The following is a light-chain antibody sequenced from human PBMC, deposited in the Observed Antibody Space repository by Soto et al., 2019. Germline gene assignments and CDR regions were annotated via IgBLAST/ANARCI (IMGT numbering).Light chain of an antibody. Sequence: DLQMTQSPSSLSASVGDRVTITCQASQDITKYLNWYQQKPGKAPKLLIYDASNLETGVPSTFSGSGSGADFTFTISSLQPEDIATYYCQQYDNLPLTFGGGTKVEIK. V-gene: IGKV1-33*01. CDR3: QQYDNLPLT. CDR2: DAS. J-gene: IGKJ4*01. CDR1: QDITKY.